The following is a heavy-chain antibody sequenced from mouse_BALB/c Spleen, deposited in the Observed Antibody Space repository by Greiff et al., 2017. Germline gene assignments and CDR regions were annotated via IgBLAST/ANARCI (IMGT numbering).Heavy chain of an antibody. CDR2: ISDGGSYT. V-gene: IGHV5-4*02. CDR3: ARGSPYGNYDAMDY. CDR1: GFTFSDYY. Sequence: EVKVEESGGGLVKPGGSLKLSCAASGFTFSDYYMYWVRQTPEKRLEWVATISDGGSYTYYPDSVKGRFTISRDNAKNNLYLQMSSLKSEDTAMYYCARGSPYGNYDAMDYWGQGTSVTVSS. J-gene: IGHJ4*01. D-gene: IGHD2-1*01.